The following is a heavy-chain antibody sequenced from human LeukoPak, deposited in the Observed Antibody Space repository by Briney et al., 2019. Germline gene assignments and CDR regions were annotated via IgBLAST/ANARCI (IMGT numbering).Heavy chain of an antibody. J-gene: IGHJ4*02. CDR3: AKGESGSSSWYFSYYFDY. D-gene: IGHD6-13*01. CDR2: ISGSGGST. CDR1: GFNFSSYA. V-gene: IGHV3-23*01. Sequence: GGSLRLSWAASGFNFSSYAMSWVRQAPGKGLEWVSAISGSGGSTYYADSVKGRFTISRDNSKNTLYLQMNSLRAEDTAVYYCAKGESGSSSWYFSYYFDYWGQGTLVTVSS.